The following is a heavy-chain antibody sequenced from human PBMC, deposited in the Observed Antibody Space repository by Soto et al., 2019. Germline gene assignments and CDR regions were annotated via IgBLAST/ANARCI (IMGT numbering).Heavy chain of an antibody. J-gene: IGHJ4*02. D-gene: IGHD3-10*01. V-gene: IGHV4-4*07. CDR3: ARDLKFGQADY. Sequence: SETLSLTCTVSGGSISSYYWSWIRQPSGKGLEWIGRIYTSGSTNYNPSLKSRVTMSVDTSKNQFALKLSSVTAADTAVYYCARDLKFGQADYWGQGTQVTVSS. CDR1: GGSISSYY. CDR2: IYTSGST.